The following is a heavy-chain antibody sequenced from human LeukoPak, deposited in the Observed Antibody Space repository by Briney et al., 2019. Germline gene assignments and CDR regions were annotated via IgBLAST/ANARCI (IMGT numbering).Heavy chain of an antibody. CDR1: GYSISSGYY. CDR3: ARGYDSSGYYPYYFDY. CDR2: IYHSGST. Sequence: SETLSLTCTVSGYSISSGYYWGWIRQPPGKGLEWIGSIYHSGSTYYNPSLKSRVTISVDTSKNQFSLKLSSVTAADTAVYYCARGYDSSGYYPYYFDYWGQGTLVTVSS. D-gene: IGHD3-22*01. V-gene: IGHV4-38-2*02. J-gene: IGHJ4*02.